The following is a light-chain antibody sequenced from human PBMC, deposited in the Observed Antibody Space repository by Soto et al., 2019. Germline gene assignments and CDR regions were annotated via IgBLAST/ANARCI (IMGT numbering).Light chain of an antibody. CDR3: QNYNSVSQFT. Sequence: DIQMTQSPSSLSASVGDRVTITCRASQDISHYLAWYQQKPGKVPKLLIYGASALQSGVPSRYSGSGFGTDFTLTISSLQPEDVATYYCQNYNSVSQFTLGPGTKVDIK. CDR1: QDISHY. J-gene: IGKJ3*01. V-gene: IGKV1-27*01. CDR2: GAS.